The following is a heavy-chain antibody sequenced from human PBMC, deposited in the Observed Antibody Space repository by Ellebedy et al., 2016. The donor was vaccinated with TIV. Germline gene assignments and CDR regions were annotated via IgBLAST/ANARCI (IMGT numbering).Heavy chain of an antibody. Sequence: ASVKVSXXASGYTFTSYGISWVRQAPGQGLEWMGWISAYNGNTNYAQKLQGRVTMTTDTSTSTAYMELSSLRSEDTAVYYCATVHLLELSSHFDYWGQGTLVTVSS. CDR1: GYTFTSYG. D-gene: IGHD3-16*02. V-gene: IGHV1-18*01. CDR2: ISAYNGNT. CDR3: ATVHLLELSSHFDY. J-gene: IGHJ4*02.